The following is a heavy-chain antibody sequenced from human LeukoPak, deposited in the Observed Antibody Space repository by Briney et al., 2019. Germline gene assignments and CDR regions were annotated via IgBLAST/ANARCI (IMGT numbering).Heavy chain of an antibody. CDR3: ARDKGYDSSGYYYYFDY. J-gene: IGHJ4*02. CDR2: INPSGGST. D-gene: IGHD3-22*01. Sequence: ASVKVSCKASGYTFTSYYMHWVRQAPGQGLEWMGIINPSGGSTSYAQKFQGRVTMIRDTSTSTVYMELSSLRSEDTAVYYCARDKGYDSSGYYYYFDYWGQGTLVTVSS. CDR1: GYTFTSYY. V-gene: IGHV1-46*01.